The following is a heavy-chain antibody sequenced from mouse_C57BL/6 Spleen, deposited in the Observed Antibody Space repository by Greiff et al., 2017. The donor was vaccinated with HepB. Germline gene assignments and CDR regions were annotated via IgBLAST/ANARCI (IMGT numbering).Heavy chain of an antibody. Sequence: VQLQQSGAELVKPGASVKLSCTASGYNFTDYYMHWVKQRPEQGLEWIGRIDPEDGDTKYTPKFQGKATITADTSSTTAYLQLSSLTSEDTAVYYCASAYYSNYPDFGCWGQGTTLTVSS. CDR3: ASAYYSNYPDFGC. J-gene: IGHJ2*01. CDR1: GYNFTDYY. V-gene: IGHV14-2*01. D-gene: IGHD2-5*01. CDR2: IDPEDGDT.